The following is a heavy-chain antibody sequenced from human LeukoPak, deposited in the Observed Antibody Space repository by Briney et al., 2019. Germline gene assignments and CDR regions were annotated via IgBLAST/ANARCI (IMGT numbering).Heavy chain of an antibody. J-gene: IGHJ6*02. D-gene: IGHD2-15*01. CDR2: IIPIFGKA. V-gene: IGHV1-69*05. CDR1: GGTFSSYA. CDR3: ARGHGHSGAGGYGMDV. Sequence: SVKLSCKASGGTFSSYAISWVRQAPGQGLDLMVGIIPIFGKADYAQKFQGRVTMTKNTSISTAYMELSSLRSEDTAVYYCARGHGHSGAGGYGMDVWGQGTTVTVSS.